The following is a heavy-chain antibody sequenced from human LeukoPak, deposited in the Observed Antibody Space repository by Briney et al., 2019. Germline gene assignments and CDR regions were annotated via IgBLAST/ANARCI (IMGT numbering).Heavy chain of an antibody. J-gene: IGHJ4*02. CDR1: GFTFSIYG. CDR3: ARDMSPVGATHFDY. Sequence: PGGSLRLSCAASGFTFSIYGMHWVRQAPGKGLEWVAFIRYDGSNKYYADSVKGRFTISRDTSKNTLYLQMNSLRAEDTAVYYCARDMSPVGATHFDYWGQGTLVTVSS. V-gene: IGHV3-30*02. D-gene: IGHD1-26*01. CDR2: IRYDGSNK.